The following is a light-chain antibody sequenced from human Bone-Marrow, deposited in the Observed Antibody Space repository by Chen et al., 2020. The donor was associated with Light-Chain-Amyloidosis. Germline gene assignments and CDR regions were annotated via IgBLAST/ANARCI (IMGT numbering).Light chain of an antibody. CDR3: QQHYGAPLT. CDR2: WAS. J-gene: IGKJ1*01. V-gene: IGKV4-1*01. CDR1: PSVLSSSDNKNY. Sequence: ATINCKSSPSVLSSSDNKNYLAWYQQKPGQPPKLLIYWASTRESGVPDRFSGSGSGTDFILTISSLQAEDVAVYYCQQHYGAPLTFGQGTKVEIK.